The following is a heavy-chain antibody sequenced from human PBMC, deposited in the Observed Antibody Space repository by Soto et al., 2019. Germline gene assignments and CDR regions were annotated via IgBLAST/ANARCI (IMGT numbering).Heavy chain of an antibody. CDR2: IYYSGST. J-gene: IGHJ2*01. Sequence: QLQLQESGPGLVKPSETLSLTCTVSGGSISSSSYYWGWIRQPPGKGLEWIGSIYYSGSTYYNPSLTSRVTISVDTSKNPFSLKLRSVTAADTAVYYCERTPGGRSGYFDLWGRGTLVTVSS. D-gene: IGHD3-16*01. CDR3: ERTPGGRSGYFDL. V-gene: IGHV4-39*01. CDR1: GGSISSSSYY.